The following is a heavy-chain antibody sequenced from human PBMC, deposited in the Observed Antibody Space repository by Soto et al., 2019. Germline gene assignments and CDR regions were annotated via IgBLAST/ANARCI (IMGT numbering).Heavy chain of an antibody. CDR3: ARDHRGNWNDVHYYYYGMDV. Sequence: ASVKVSCKASGYTFTGYYMHWVRQAPGQGLEWMGWINPNSGGTNYAQKFQGRVTMTRDTSISTAYMELSRLRSDDTAVYYCARDHRGNWNDVHYYYYGMDVWGQGTTVTVSS. CDR1: GYTFTGYY. J-gene: IGHJ6*02. CDR2: INPNSGGT. D-gene: IGHD1-20*01. V-gene: IGHV1-2*02.